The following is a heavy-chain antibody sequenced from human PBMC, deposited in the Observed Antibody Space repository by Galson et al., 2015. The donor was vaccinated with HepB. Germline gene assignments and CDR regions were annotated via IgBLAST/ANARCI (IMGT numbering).Heavy chain of an antibody. V-gene: IGHV4-4*07. CDR2: IYTSGST. CDR1: GGSISSYY. J-gene: IGHJ4*02. D-gene: IGHD6-13*01. Sequence: SETLSLTCTVSGGSISSYYWSWIRQPAGKGLEWIGRIYTSGSTNYNPSLKSRVTMSVDTSKNQFSLKLSSVTAADTAVYYCASNIAAAGTVHSQLDYWGQGTLVTVSS. CDR3: ASNIAAAGTVHSQLDY.